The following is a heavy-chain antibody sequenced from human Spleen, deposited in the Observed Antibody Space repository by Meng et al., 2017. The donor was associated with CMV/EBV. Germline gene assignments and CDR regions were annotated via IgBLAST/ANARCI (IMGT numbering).Heavy chain of an antibody. CDR3: ARGATIFGVVNWAFDY. V-gene: IGHV3-21*01. Sequence: GGSLRLSCAASGFTFSSYSMNWVRQAPGKGLEWVSSISSSSSYIYYADSVKGRFTISRDNAKNSLYLQMNSLRAEDTAVYYCARGATIFGVVNWAFDYWGQGTLVTVS. CDR2: ISSSSSYI. J-gene: IGHJ4*02. D-gene: IGHD3-3*01. CDR1: GFTFSSYS.